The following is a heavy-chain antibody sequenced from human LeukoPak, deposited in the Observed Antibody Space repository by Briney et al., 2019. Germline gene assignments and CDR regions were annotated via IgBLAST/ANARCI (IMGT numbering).Heavy chain of an antibody. CDR3: AKAGQQWLVRYYFDY. CDR2: ISGSGGST. J-gene: IGHJ4*02. CDR1: GFTFSSYA. D-gene: IGHD6-19*01. Sequence: GGSLRLSCAASGFTFSSYAMSWVRQAPGKGLEWVPAISGSGGSTYYADSVKGRFTISRDNSKNTLYLQMNSLRAEDTAVYYCAKAGQQWLVRYYFDYWGQGTLVTVSS. V-gene: IGHV3-23*01.